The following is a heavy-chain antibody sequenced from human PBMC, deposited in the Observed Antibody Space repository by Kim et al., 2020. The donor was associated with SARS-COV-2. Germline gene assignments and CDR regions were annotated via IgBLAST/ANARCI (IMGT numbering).Heavy chain of an antibody. D-gene: IGHD2-2*01. J-gene: IGHJ6*02. CDR3: ARDEGKYQLLYYYYGMDV. CDR1: GFTFSSYA. V-gene: IGHV3-30-3*01. Sequence: GGSLRLSCSASGFTFSSYAMHWVRQAPGKGLEWVAVISYDGSNKYYADSVKGRFTISRDNSKNTLYLQMNSLRAEDTAVYYCARDEGKYQLLYYYYGMDVWGQGTTVTVSS. CDR2: ISYDGSNK.